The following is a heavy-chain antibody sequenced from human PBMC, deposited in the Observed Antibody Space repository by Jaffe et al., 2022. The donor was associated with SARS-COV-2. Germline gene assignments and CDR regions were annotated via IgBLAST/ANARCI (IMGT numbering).Heavy chain of an antibody. Sequence: QVQLQQSGPGLVQPSQTLSLTCAISGDSVSSNSAAWNWIRQSPSRGLEWLGRTYYRSKWSNDYAVSVKSRITINSDTSKNQFSLHLDSVTPDDTAVYYCARDIGHPIEIGYHYYGLDVWGQGTTVSVSS. CDR3: ARDIGHPIEIGYHYYGLDV. J-gene: IGHJ6*02. V-gene: IGHV6-1*01. CDR2: TYYRSKWSN. CDR1: GDSVSSNSAA. D-gene: IGHD1-26*01.